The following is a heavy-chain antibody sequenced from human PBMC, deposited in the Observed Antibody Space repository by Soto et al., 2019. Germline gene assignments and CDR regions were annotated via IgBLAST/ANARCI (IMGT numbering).Heavy chain of an antibody. CDR1: GFTFSSYW. Sequence: EVQLVESGGGLVQPGGSLRLSCAASGFTFSSYWMSWVRQAPGKGLEWLANIKQDGSEKYYVDSVKGRFTISRDNAKNSLYLQMNSLRAEDTAVYYCASLYSGSLNYFDYWGQGTLVTVSS. CDR2: IKQDGSEK. D-gene: IGHD1-26*01. V-gene: IGHV3-7*01. J-gene: IGHJ4*02. CDR3: ASLYSGSLNYFDY.